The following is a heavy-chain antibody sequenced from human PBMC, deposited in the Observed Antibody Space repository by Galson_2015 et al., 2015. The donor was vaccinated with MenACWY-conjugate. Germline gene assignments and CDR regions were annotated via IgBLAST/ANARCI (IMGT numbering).Heavy chain of an antibody. J-gene: IGHJ4*02. Sequence: ETLSLTCTVSGYSISSGYYWGWIRQPPGKGLEWIGSIYYSGSTYYNPSLKSRVTISVDTSKNQFSLKLSSVTAADTAVYYCARETPYYDSSGYYFGDDFDYWGQGTLVTVSS. CDR2: IYYSGST. CDR3: ARETPYYDSSGYYFGDDFDY. D-gene: IGHD3-22*01. V-gene: IGHV4-38-2*02. CDR1: GYSISSGYY.